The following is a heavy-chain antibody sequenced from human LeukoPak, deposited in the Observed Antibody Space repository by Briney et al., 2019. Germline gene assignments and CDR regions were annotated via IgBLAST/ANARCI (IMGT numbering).Heavy chain of an antibody. Sequence: GESLRLSCAASGFTVSSNYMSWIRQAPGKGLEWVSYISSSGSTIYYADSVKGRFTISRDNAKNSLYLQMNSLRAEDTAVYYCARAPYDFWSGYYTYFDYWGQGTLVTVSS. CDR2: ISSSGSTI. CDR3: ARAPYDFWSGYYTYFDY. J-gene: IGHJ4*02. CDR1: GFTVSSNY. V-gene: IGHV3-11*01. D-gene: IGHD3-3*01.